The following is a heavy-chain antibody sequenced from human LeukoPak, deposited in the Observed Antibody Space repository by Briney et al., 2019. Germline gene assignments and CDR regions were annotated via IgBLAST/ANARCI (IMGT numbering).Heavy chain of an antibody. J-gene: IGHJ4*02. CDR3: ARGTLYYCSSTSCPLDY. CDR2: ISSSSSYI. CDR1: GFTFSSYS. Sequence: GGSLRLSCAASGFTFSSYSMNWVRQAPGKGLEWVSYISSSSSYIYYADSVKGRFTISRDNAKNSLYLQMNSLRAEDTAVYYCARGTLYYCSSTSCPLDYWGQGTLVTVSS. D-gene: IGHD2-2*01. V-gene: IGHV3-21*01.